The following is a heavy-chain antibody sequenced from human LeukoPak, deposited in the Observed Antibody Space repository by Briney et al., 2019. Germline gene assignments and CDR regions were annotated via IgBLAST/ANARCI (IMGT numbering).Heavy chain of an antibody. J-gene: IGHJ6*03. Sequence: ASVKVSCKASGYSFTSYDMNWVRQATGQGLEWMGWMNPNSGNTGYAQKFQGRVTITRNTSMSTAYMQLSSLRSEDTAVYYCARGVLYYYYMDVWGKGTTVTVSS. CDR2: MNPNSGNT. CDR1: GYSFTSYD. CDR3: ARGVLYYYYMDV. V-gene: IGHV1-8*03.